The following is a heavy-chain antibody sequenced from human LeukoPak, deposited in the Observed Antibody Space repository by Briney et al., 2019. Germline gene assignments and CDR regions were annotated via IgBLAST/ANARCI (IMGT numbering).Heavy chain of an antibody. CDR3: ARSAYCTSTSCLNGRGAFDI. Sequence: QPGGSLRLSCAASGITFSTFSMNWVRQAPGKGLEWVSYISSSSDPIYYADSVKGRFTISRDNAKNSLYLQMNSLRAEDTAVYYCARSAYCTSTSCLNGRGAFDIWGQGTMVTVSS. D-gene: IGHD2-2*01. CDR1: GITFSTFS. V-gene: IGHV3-48*04. CDR2: ISSSSDPI. J-gene: IGHJ3*02.